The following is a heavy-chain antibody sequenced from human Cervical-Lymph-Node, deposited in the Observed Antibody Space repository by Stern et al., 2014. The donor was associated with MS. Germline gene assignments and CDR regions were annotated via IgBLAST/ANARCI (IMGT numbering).Heavy chain of an antibody. Sequence: EVQLVESGGNLVQPRGSLRLSCAPSGFTFSDYAMSWIRQAPGKGLEWISSISGSGGNTFYADSVKGRFTISRDNSKNTLDLQMNSLRAEDSALYYCTKGFTVTGTGYGVDVWGQGTTVTVSS. J-gene: IGHJ6*02. D-gene: IGHD6-19*01. CDR3: TKGFTVTGTGYGVDV. CDR2: ISGSGGNT. V-gene: IGHV3-23*04. CDR1: GFTFSDYA.